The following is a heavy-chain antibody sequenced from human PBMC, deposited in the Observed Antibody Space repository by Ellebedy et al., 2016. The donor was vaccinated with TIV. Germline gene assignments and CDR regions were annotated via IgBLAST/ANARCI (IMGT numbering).Heavy chain of an antibody. J-gene: IGHJ5*01. CDR3: ARGGERGISPNWFDS. D-gene: IGHD2-21*01. Sequence: AASVKVSCKASGGTFSTLPISWVRQAPGQGLEWMGGIIPITGTANYAQRFQGRVTITADDSTSTAHMDLSSLRSEDTAVYYCARGGERGISPNWFDSWGQGTLVTVSS. CDR2: IIPITGTA. V-gene: IGHV1-69*13. CDR1: GGTFSTLP.